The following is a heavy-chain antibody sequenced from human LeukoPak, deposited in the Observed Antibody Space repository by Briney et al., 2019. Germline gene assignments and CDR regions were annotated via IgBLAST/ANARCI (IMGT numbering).Heavy chain of an antibody. CDR1: GFTFSNAW. J-gene: IGHJ3*02. V-gene: IGHV3-15*01. CDR3: ARDTGYSSGGDAFDI. CDR2: IKSKTAGGTT. D-gene: IGHD6-19*01. Sequence: PGGSLRLSCAASGFTFSNAWMSWVRQAPGKGLEWVGRIKSKTAGGTTDYAAPVKGRFTISRDDSKDTLYLQMNSLRAEDTAVYYCARDTGYSSGGDAFDIWGQGTMVTVSS.